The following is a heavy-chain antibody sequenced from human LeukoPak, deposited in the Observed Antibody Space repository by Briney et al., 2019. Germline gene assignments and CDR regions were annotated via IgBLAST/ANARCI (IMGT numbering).Heavy chain of an antibody. D-gene: IGHD6-13*01. V-gene: IGHV3-15*01. Sequence: GGSLRLSCAGSGFTFSNAWMSWVRQAPGKGLEWVGRIKSKTDGGTTDYAAPVKGRFTISRDDSKNTLYLQMNSLKTEDTAVYYCSTGRQQLVFDYWGQGTLVTVSS. CDR3: STGRQQLVFDY. J-gene: IGHJ4*02. CDR2: IKSKTDGGTT. CDR1: GFTFSNAW.